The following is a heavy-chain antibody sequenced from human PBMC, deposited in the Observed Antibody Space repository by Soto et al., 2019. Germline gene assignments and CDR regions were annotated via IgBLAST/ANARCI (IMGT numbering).Heavy chain of an antibody. CDR3: TKDDYDFWSGYFSF. D-gene: IGHD3-3*01. CDR1: GFTFSNHA. CDR2: ITASGGEA. J-gene: IGHJ4*01. V-gene: IGHV3-23*01. Sequence: GGSLRLSCAASGFTFSNHAMNWVRQCPGKGLEWVSGITASGGEAYYADSVRGRFTISRDNSKNTLSLQMTGLRGEDSARYYCTKDDYDFWSGYFSFWGQGTPVTVSS.